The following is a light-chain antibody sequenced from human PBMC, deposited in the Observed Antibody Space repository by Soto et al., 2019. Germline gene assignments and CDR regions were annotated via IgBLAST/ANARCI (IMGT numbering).Light chain of an antibody. J-gene: IGKJ1*01. Sequence: EIVMTQSPGTLSVSPGERATLSCRASQSVNSYLAWYQQKPGQSPRLLIYDAATRATDIPSRFSGSGSGTKFTLTISSLQSEDFAVYYCQQYNDWPRTFGQGTKVEIK. CDR1: QSVNSY. CDR3: QQYNDWPRT. CDR2: DAA. V-gene: IGKV3-15*01.